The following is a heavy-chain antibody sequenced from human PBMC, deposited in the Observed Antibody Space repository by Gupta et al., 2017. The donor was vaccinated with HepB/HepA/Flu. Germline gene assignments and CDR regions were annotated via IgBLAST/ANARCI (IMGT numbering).Heavy chain of an antibody. CDR2: INHSGST. CDR1: GGSFSGYY. CDR3: ARGSPNYGPPLDY. V-gene: IGHV4-34*01. D-gene: IGHD3-10*01. Sequence: QVQLQQWGAGLLKPSETLSLTCAVYGGSFSGYYWSWIRQPPGKGLEWIGEINHSGSTNYNPALKSRVTISVDTAKNQLSLKMRSVTAADTAVYYSARGSPNYGPPLDYGCQGTMVTVSS. J-gene: IGHJ4*02.